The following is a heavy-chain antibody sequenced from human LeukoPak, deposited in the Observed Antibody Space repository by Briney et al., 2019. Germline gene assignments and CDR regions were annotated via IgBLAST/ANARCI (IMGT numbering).Heavy chain of an antibody. CDR2: IYYSGST. V-gene: IGHV4-59*01. CDR1: GGSISSYY. D-gene: IGHD4-17*01. Sequence: SETLSLTCTVSGGSISSYYRSWIRQPPGKGLEWIGYIYYSGSTNYNPSLKSRVTISVDTSKNQFSLKLSSVTAADSAVYYCARTDYGDYVAYDYWGQGTLVTVSS. CDR3: ARTDYGDYVAYDY. J-gene: IGHJ4*02.